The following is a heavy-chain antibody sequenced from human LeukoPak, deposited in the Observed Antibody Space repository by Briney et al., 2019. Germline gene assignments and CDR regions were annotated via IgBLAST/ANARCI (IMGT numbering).Heavy chain of an antibody. J-gene: IGHJ4*02. V-gene: IGHV1-18*01. Sequence: ASVKVSCEASGYTFTSYGISWVRQAPGQGLEWMGWISAYNGNTNYAQKLQGRVTMTTDTSTSTAYMELRSLRSDDTAVYYCARDRPKATVTTFGFDYWGQGTLVTVSS. CDR1: GYTFTSYG. CDR3: ARDRPKATVTTFGFDY. CDR2: ISAYNGNT. D-gene: IGHD4-17*01.